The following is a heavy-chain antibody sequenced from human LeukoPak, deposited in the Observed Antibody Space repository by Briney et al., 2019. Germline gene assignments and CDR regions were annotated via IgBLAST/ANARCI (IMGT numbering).Heavy chain of an antibody. CDR3: ARASDPWLQLT. Sequence: PGGSLRLSFAASGFTFSNYWMIWVRQAPGKGLEWVGNIKQDGSEKRYADSVRGRFRISRDNAQTSLYLQMNSLRAEDTAVYYCARASDPWLQLTWGQGTLVTVSS. V-gene: IGHV3-7*05. D-gene: IGHD5-24*01. CDR1: GFTFSNYW. J-gene: IGHJ5*02. CDR2: IKQDGSEK.